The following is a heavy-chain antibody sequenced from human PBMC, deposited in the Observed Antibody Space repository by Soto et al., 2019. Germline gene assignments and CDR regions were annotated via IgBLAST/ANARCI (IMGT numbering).Heavy chain of an antibody. V-gene: IGHV4-39*01. CDR2: IYYSGST. CDR3: ARQDRKYQLLRGGWFDP. Sequence: QLQLQESGPGLVKPSETLSLTCTVSGGSISSSSYYWGWIRQPPGKGLEWIGSIYYSGSTYYNPSLKSRVTISVDTSKNQFSLKLSSVTAADTAVYYCARQDRKYQLLRGGWFDPWGQGTLVTVSS. J-gene: IGHJ5*02. D-gene: IGHD2-2*01. CDR1: GGSISSSSYY.